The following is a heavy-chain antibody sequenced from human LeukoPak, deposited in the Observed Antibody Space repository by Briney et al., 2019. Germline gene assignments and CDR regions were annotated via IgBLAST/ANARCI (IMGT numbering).Heavy chain of an antibody. Sequence: SETLSLTCAVSGGSISSYYWSWIRQPAGKGLEWIGRIYTSGSTNYNPSLKSRVTMSVDTSKNQFSLKLSSVTAADTAVYYRARVRYQLLYPENWFDPWGQGTLVTVSS. D-gene: IGHD2-2*02. CDR1: GGSISSYY. J-gene: IGHJ5*02. V-gene: IGHV4-4*07. CDR2: IYTSGST. CDR3: ARVRYQLLYPENWFDP.